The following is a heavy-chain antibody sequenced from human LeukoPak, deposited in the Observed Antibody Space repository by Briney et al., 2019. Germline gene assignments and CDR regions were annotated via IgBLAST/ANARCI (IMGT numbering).Heavy chain of an antibody. CDR1: GYTFTSYD. CDR3: ASGGFGELLPDAFDI. V-gene: IGHV1-8*01. J-gene: IGHJ3*02. D-gene: IGHD3-10*01. Sequence: GASVKVSCKASGYTFTSYDINWVRQATGQGLEWMGWMNPNSGNTGYAQKFQGRVTMTRNTSISTAYMELSSLRSGDTAVYYCASGGFGELLPDAFDIWGQGTMVTVSS. CDR2: MNPNSGNT.